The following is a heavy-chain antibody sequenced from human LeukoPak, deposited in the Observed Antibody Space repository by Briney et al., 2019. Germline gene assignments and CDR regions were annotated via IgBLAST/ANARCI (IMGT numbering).Heavy chain of an antibody. J-gene: IGHJ4*02. CDR3: ARNAFDY. CDR2: MNQDGSGK. CDR1: GFTFSSYW. Sequence: GGSLRLSCAASGFTFSSYWMSWVRQAPGKGLEWVANMNQDGSGKYYVDSVKGRFTISRVNAKNSLSLQMNSLRAEDTAVYYCARNAFDYWGQGILVIVSS. V-gene: IGHV3-7*01.